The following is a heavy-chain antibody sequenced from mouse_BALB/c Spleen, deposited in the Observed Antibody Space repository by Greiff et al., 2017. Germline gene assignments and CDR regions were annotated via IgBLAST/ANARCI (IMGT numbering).Heavy chain of an antibody. CDR1: GFNIKDTY. CDR2: IDPANGNT. Sequence: EVQLQQSGAELVKPGASVKLSCTASGFNIKDTYMHWVQQRPEQGLEWIGRIDPANGNTKYDPKFQGKATITADTSSNTAYLQLSSLTSEDTAVYYFARGCNYVSWFAYWGQGTLVTVSA. V-gene: IGHV14-3*02. CDR3: ARGCNYVSWFAY. D-gene: IGHD2-1*01. J-gene: IGHJ3*01.